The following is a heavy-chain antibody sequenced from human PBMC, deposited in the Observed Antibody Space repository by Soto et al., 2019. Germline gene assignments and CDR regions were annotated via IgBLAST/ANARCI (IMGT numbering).Heavy chain of an antibody. CDR3: ASFTVTTTPHFDY. Sequence: SETLSLTCTVSGGSISSGGYYWSWIRQHPGKGLEWIGYIYYSGSTYYNPFLKSRVTISVDTSKNQFSLKLSSVTAADTAVYYCASFTVTTTPHFDYWGQGTLVTVSS. D-gene: IGHD4-17*01. V-gene: IGHV4-31*03. CDR2: IYYSGST. CDR1: GGSISSGGYY. J-gene: IGHJ4*02.